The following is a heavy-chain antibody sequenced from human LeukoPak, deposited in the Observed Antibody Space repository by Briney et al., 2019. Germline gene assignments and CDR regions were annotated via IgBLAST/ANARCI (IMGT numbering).Heavy chain of an antibody. CDR3: ARLPTYYYDSSGYRARFYDY. Sequence: SETLSLTCTVSGGSISSGGYYWSWIRQPPGKGLEWIGEINHSGSTNYNPSLKSRVTISVDTSKNQFSLKLSSVTAADTAVYYCARLPTYYYDSSGYRARFYDYWGQGTLVTVSS. V-gene: IGHV4-61*08. D-gene: IGHD3-22*01. CDR2: INHSGST. J-gene: IGHJ4*02. CDR1: GGSISSGGYY.